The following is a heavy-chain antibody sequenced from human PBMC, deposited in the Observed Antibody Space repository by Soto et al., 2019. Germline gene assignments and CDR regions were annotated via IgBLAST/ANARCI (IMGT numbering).Heavy chain of an antibody. Sequence: QVQLQESGPGLVKPSETLSLTCTVSGGSISSYYWNWIRQPPGKGLEWIGYIYYSGYTKYNPFLKSRVTVSVDTSKNQFSLKLSSVTAADTAVYYCARDGLQGYNYYGMDVWGQGTTVTVSS. CDR1: GGSISSYY. CDR2: IYYSGYT. CDR3: ARDGLQGYNYYGMDV. V-gene: IGHV4-59*01. J-gene: IGHJ6*02. D-gene: IGHD4-4*01.